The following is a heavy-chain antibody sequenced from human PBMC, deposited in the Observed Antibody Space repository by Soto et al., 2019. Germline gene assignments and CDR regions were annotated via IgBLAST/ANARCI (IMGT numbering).Heavy chain of an antibody. CDR1: GYTFTSYY. CDR3: ARDRGILLVLDVTPGYAFDL. Sequence: EASVKASCNASGYTFTSYYMHWVRHAPGQGLEWMGIINPSGGSTSYAQKFQGRVTMTRDTSTSTVYMELSSLRSEDTAVYYCARDRGILLVLDVTPGYAFDLLGQRIMVTV. J-gene: IGHJ3*01. CDR2: INPSGGST. V-gene: IGHV1-46*03. D-gene: IGHD2-15*01.